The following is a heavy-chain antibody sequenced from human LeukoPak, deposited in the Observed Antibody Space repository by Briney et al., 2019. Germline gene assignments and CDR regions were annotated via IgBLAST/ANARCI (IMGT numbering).Heavy chain of an antibody. CDR3: AKQARRAYYYGSGTYAGSHYFDY. CDR1: GFTFSGYG. Sequence: GGSLRLSCAASGFTFSGYGMYWVRQAPGKGLEWVALISDDGSKKSYADSVKGRFTISRDSSKNTLYLQMNSLRSEDTAVYYCAKQARRAYYYGSGTYAGSHYFDYWGQGTLVTVSS. V-gene: IGHV3-30*18. CDR2: ISDDGSKK. J-gene: IGHJ4*02. D-gene: IGHD3-10*01.